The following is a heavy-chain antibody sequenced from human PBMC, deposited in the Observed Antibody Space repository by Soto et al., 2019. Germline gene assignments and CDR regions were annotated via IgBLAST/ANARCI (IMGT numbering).Heavy chain of an antibody. D-gene: IGHD6-13*01. Sequence: SETLSLTCAVYGGSFSGYYWSWIRQPPGKGLEWIGEINHSGSTNYNPSLKSRVTISVDTSKNQFSLKLSSVTAADTAVYYCARYSREAVAGYTLDNWGQGILVTVSS. CDR2: INHSGST. V-gene: IGHV4-34*01. J-gene: IGHJ4*02. CDR3: ARYSREAVAGYTLDN. CDR1: GGSFSGYY.